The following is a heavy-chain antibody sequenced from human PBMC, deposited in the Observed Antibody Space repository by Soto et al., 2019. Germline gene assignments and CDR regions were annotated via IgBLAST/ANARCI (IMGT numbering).Heavy chain of an antibody. CDR3: AWGYSGYDFYYYYYGMDV. V-gene: IGHV1-18*01. CDR2: ISVYNGNT. J-gene: IGHJ6*02. D-gene: IGHD5-12*01. Sequence: GASVKVSCKAFGYTFTRNGNSWVRQAPGQGVEWMGWISVYNGNTNYAQKLQGRVTMTTDTSTSTAYMELRSLRSDDTAVYDCAWGYSGYDFYYYYYGMDVWAKGPRSPSP. CDR1: GYTFTRNG.